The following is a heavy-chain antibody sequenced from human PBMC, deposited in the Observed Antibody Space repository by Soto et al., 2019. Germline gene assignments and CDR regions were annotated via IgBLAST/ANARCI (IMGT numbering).Heavy chain of an antibody. CDR3: ARALAAANVDY. V-gene: IGHV3-33*01. CDR2: IWYDGSNK. CDR1: GFTFSSYG. Sequence: GGSLILSCAASGFTFSSYGMHWVRQAPGKGLEWVAVIWYDGSNKYYADSVKGRFTISRDNSKNTLYLQMNSLRAEDTAVYYCARALAAANVDYWGQGTLVTVSS. J-gene: IGHJ4*02. D-gene: IGHD6-25*01.